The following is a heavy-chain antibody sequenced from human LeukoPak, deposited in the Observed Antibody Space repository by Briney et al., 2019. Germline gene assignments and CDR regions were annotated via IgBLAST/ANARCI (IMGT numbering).Heavy chain of an antibody. J-gene: IGHJ4*02. CDR2: IIPIFATR. CDR1: GDTFSSYV. CDR3: ATSTWSIWSFAY. D-gene: IGHD6-13*01. Sequence: GSSVKVSCKASGDTFSSYVITWVRQAPGQGLEWMGGIIPIFATRNYAQKFQGRVTITMDESTSTAYMELSNLRSEDTALYYCATSTWSIWSFAYWGQGTLVTVSS. V-gene: IGHV1-69*05.